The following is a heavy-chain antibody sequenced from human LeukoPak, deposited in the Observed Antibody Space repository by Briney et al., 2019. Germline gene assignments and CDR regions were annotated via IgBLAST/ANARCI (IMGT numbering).Heavy chain of an antibody. V-gene: IGHV4-59*01. J-gene: IGHJ3*02. Sequence: SETLSLTCTVSGGSISSYYWSWLRQPPGKGLEWIGYIYYSGSTNYNPSLKSRVTISVDTSKNQFSLKLSSVTAADTAVYYCARLTQLWGVDNAFDIWGQGTMVTVSS. D-gene: IGHD5-18*01. CDR1: GGSISSYY. CDR2: IYYSGST. CDR3: ARLTQLWGVDNAFDI.